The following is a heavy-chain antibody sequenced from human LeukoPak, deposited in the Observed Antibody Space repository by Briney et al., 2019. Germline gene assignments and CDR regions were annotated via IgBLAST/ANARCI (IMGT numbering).Heavy chain of an antibody. J-gene: IGHJ4*02. Sequence: ASVKVSCRASGYTFTSYDINWVRQATGQGLESMGWMNPNSGNTGYAQKFQGRVTMTRNTSISTAYMELSRLRSEDTAVYYCAVIYGSGSYFDYWGQGTLVTVSS. CDR1: GYTFTSYD. CDR3: AVIYGSGSYFDY. CDR2: MNPNSGNT. D-gene: IGHD3-10*01. V-gene: IGHV1-8*01.